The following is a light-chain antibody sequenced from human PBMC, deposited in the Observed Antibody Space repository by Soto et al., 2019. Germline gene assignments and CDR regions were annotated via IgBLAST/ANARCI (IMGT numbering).Light chain of an antibody. Sequence: QSALTQPPSASGSPGQSVTISCTGTSSDVGGYNYVSWYQQHPGKAPKLMIYGVTKRPSGVPDRFSGSKSGNTASLTVSGLQAEDEAYYYCSSYAGSNNYVFXTGTKVTVL. CDR2: GVT. J-gene: IGLJ1*01. CDR3: SSYAGSNNYV. CDR1: SSDVGGYNY. V-gene: IGLV2-8*01.